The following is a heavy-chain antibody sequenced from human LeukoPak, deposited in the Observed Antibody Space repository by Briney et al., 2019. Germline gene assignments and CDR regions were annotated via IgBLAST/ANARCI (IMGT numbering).Heavy chain of an antibody. CDR3: ARETYYYDSSGYLLFDY. Sequence: ASVKVSCKASGYTFTGYYMHWVRQAPGQGLEWMGWINPNSGGTNYAQKLQGRVTMTTDTSTSTAYMELRSLRSDDTAVYYCARETYYYDSSGYLLFDYWGQGTLVTVSS. V-gene: IGHV1-2*02. CDR2: INPNSGGT. CDR1: GYTFTGYY. J-gene: IGHJ4*02. D-gene: IGHD3-22*01.